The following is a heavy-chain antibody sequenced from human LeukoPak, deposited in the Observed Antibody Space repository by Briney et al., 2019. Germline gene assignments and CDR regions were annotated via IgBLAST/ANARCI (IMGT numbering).Heavy chain of an antibody. D-gene: IGHD4-17*01. CDR2: ISAYNGNT. J-gene: IGHJ4*02. CDR1: GYTFTSYG. CDR3: AREDSGTTVDY. V-gene: IGHV1-18*01. Sequence: ASVKVSCKASGYTFTSYGISWVRQAPGQGFEWMGWISAYNGNTNYAQKLQGRVTMTTDTSTSTAYMEPRSLRSDDTAVYYCAREDSGTTVDYWGQGTLVTVPS.